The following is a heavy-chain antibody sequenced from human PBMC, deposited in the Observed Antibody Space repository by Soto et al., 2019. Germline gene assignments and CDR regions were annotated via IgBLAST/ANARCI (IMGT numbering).Heavy chain of an antibody. Sequence: SETLSLTCTVSGGSISSSSYYWGWIRQPPGKGLEWIGSIYYSGSTYYNPSLKSRVTISVDTSKNQFSLRLSSVTAADTAVYYCARVPWNEYGDHYFDYWGQGTLVTVSS. CDR2: IYYSGST. CDR1: GGSISSSSYY. J-gene: IGHJ4*02. CDR3: ARVPWNEYGDHYFDY. D-gene: IGHD4-17*01. V-gene: IGHV4-39*01.